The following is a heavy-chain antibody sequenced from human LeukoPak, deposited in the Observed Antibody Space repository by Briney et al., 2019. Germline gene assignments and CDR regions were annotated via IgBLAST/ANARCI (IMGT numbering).Heavy chain of an antibody. D-gene: IGHD3-10*01. V-gene: IGHV3-48*03. CDR1: GFTFSSYE. Sequence: GGSLRLSCAASGFTFSSYEMNWVRQAPGKWLEWVSYISSSGSTIYYADSVKGRFTISRDNAKNSLYLQMNSLRAEDTAVYYCASLGSGYMDVWGKGTTVTISS. J-gene: IGHJ6*03. CDR3: ASLGSGYMDV. CDR2: ISSSGSTI.